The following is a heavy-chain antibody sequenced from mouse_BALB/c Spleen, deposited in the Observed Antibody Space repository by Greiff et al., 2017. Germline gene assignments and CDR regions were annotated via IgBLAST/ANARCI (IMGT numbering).Heavy chain of an antibody. CDR2: IYPSDSYT. CDR1: GYTFTSYW. CDR3: TRNHAMDY. Sequence: VQLQQSGAELVRPGASVKLSCKASGYTFTSYWINWVKQRPGQGLEWIGNIYPSDSYTNYNQKFKDKATLTVDKSSSTAYMQLSSPTSEDSAVYYCTRNHAMDYWGQGTSVTVSS. V-gene: IGHV1-69*02. J-gene: IGHJ4*01.